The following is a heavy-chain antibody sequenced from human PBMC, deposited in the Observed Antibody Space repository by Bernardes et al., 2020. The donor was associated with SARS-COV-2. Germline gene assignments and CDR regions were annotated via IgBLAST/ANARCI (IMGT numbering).Heavy chain of an antibody. V-gene: IGHV3-48*01. J-gene: IGHJ6*02. CDR3: ARVPRGMDV. CDR1: GFTFGDYD. Sequence: GGSLRLSCAASGFTFGDYDMNWVRQAPGKGLEWVSYISCGSRIIYYAESVKGRFTISRDNAKNSLYLQMNSLRVEDMAVYYCARVPRGMDVWGQGTMVTVSS. CDR2: ISCGSRII.